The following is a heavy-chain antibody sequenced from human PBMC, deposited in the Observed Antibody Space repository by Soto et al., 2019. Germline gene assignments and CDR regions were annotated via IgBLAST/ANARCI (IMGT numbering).Heavy chain of an antibody. CDR3: AKSLGELLDPRNYYYYYGMDV. CDR1: GGTFSSYA. J-gene: IGHJ6*02. V-gene: IGHV1-69*13. Sequence: SVKVSCKASGGTFSSYAISWVRQAPGQGLEWMGGIIPIFGTANYAQKFQGRVTITADESTSTAYMELSSLRSEDTAVYYCAKSLGELLDPRNYYYYYGMDVWGQGTTVTVSS. CDR2: IIPIFGTA. D-gene: IGHD3-16*01.